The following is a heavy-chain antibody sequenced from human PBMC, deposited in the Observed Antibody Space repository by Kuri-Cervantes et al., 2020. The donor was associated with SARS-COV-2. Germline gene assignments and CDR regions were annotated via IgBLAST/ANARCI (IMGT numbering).Heavy chain of an antibody. CDR3: ASPLIAAAGRLPSYGMDV. Sequence: ASVKVSCKASGYTFTGYYMHWVRQAPGQGLEWMGWINPNSGGTNYAQKFQGRVTMTRDTSISTAYMELSRLRSDDTAVCYCASPLIAAAGRLPSYGMDVWGQGTTVTVSS. J-gene: IGHJ6*02. V-gene: IGHV1-2*02. CDR2: INPNSGGT. CDR1: GYTFTGYY. D-gene: IGHD6-13*01.